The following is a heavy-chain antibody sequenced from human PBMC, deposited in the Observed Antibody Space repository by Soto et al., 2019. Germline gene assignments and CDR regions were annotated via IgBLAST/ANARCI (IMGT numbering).Heavy chain of an antibody. V-gene: IGHV3-23*01. D-gene: IGHD2-2*01. CDR3: AKKRGYCSSTSCYWDYFDY. CDR1: GFTFSSYA. J-gene: IGHJ4*02. Sequence: GGSLRLSCAASGFTFSSYAMSWVRQAPGKGLEWVSAISGSGGSTYYADSVKGRFTISRDNSKNTLYLQMNSLRAEDTAVYYCAKKRGYCSSTSCYWDYFDYWGQGTLVTVSS. CDR2: ISGSGGST.